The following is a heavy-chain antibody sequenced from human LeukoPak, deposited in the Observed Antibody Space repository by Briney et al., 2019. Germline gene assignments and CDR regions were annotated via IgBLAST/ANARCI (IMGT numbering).Heavy chain of an antibody. D-gene: IGHD3-10*02. V-gene: IGHV3-23*01. CDR2: IRGGGSST. CDR1: GFTFSDYA. CDR3: ARGDYYHVY. J-gene: IGHJ4*02. Sequence: GGSLRLSCAASGFTFSDYAMTWVRQAPGEGLEWVSAIRGGGSSTYYADSVKGRFTISRDNAKNSLYLQMNSLRAEDTAVYYCARGDYYHVYWGQGTLVTVSS.